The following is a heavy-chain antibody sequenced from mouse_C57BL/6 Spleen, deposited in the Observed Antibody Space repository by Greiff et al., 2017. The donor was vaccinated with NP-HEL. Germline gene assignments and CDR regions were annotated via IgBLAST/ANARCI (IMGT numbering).Heavy chain of an antibody. CDR2: IYPSDSET. Sequence: QVQLQQPGAELVRPGSSVKLSCKASGYTFTSYWMDWVKQRPGQGLEWIGNIYPSDSETHYNQKFKDKATLTVDKSSSTAYMQLSSLTSEDSAVYYCARRGEYDRGCAYWGQGTLVTVSA. J-gene: IGHJ3*01. D-gene: IGHD2-4*01. V-gene: IGHV1-61*01. CDR3: ARRGEYDRGCAY. CDR1: GYTFTSYW.